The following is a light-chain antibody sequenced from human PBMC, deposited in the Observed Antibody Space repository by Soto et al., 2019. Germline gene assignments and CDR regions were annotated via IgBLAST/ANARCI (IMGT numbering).Light chain of an antibody. J-gene: IGKJ4*01. CDR2: DAS. CDR1: QSVSSY. V-gene: IGKV3-11*01. Sequence: EIVLTRSPATLSLSPGERATLSCRASQSVSSYLAWYQQKPGQAPRLLIYDASNRATGIPARFSGSGSETDFTLTISSLEPEDFAVYYCQQRSNWPPLTFGGGTKVEIK. CDR3: QQRSNWPPLT.